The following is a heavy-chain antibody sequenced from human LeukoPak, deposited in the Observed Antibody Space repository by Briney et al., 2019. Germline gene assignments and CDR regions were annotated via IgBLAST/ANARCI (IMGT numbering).Heavy chain of an antibody. J-gene: IGHJ3*02. CDR2: INPKSGDT. Sequence: GASVKVSCKASGCTFTGYYMHWVRQAPGQGLEWMGWINPKSGDTNYAQKFQGRVTMTRDTSISTAYMELSRLRSDDTAVYYCACVYRLGESSLDDAFDIWGQGTMVTVSS. D-gene: IGHD3-16*02. CDR3: ACVYRLGESSLDDAFDI. V-gene: IGHV1-2*02. CDR1: GCTFTGYY.